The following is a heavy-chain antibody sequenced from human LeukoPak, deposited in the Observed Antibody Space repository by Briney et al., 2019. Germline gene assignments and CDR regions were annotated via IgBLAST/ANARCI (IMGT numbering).Heavy chain of an antibody. J-gene: IGHJ3*02. CDR2: IYYSGST. D-gene: IGHD3-10*01. CDR3: ARGFGELLEHAFDI. Sequence: PSETLSLTCTVSGGSISSYYWSWIRQPPGKGLEWIGYIYYSGSTNYNPSLKSRVTISVDTSKNQFSLKLSSVTAADTAVYYCARGFGELLEHAFDIWGQGTMVTVSS. CDR1: GGSISSYY. V-gene: IGHV4-59*08.